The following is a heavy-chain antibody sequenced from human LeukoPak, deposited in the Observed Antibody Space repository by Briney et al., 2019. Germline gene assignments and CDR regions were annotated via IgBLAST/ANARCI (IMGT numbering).Heavy chain of an antibody. CDR2: ISGSGHDI. CDR3: TRDPRHFDS. V-gene: IGHV3-11*04. J-gene: IGHJ5*01. D-gene: IGHD6-6*01. Sequence: GGSLRLFCAASGFTFSDSYMTWVRQAPGKGVEWVAYISGSGHDINYSDSVKGRFTISRDNAKNSLYLQMSSLRVEDTAVYYCTRDPRHFDSCGQGTLVTVSS. CDR1: GFTFSDSY.